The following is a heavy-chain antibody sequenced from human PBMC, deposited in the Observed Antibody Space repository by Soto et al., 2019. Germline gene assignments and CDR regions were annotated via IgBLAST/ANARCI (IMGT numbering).Heavy chain of an antibody. V-gene: IGHV1-2*02. CDR1: GYTFTVFY. D-gene: IGHD4-17*01. CDR3: ARDNPVTTVTESNRRFDY. CDR2: INPVSGGT. Sequence: ASVKVSCKASGYTFTVFYLHWVRQAPGQGPEWMGWINPVSGGTIYSQKFVGRVTMTRDTSLNTVYMDLSGLRSDDTAVYYCARDNPVTTVTESNRRFDYWGQGTLVTVSS. J-gene: IGHJ4*02.